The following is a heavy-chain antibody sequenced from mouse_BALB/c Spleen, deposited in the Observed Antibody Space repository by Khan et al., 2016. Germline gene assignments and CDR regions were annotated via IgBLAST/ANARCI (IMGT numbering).Heavy chain of an antibody. D-gene: IGHD2-14*01. V-gene: IGHV3-2*02. CDR1: GYSITSDYA. J-gene: IGHJ3*01. CDR2: ISYSGST. Sequence: EVQLQESGPGLVKPSQSLSLTCTVTGYSITSDYAWNWIRQFPGNKLEWMGYISYSGSTSYNPSLKSRIFITRDTSKNQFFLQLNSVTTEDTATYYCASHHRYDGFAYWGQGTLVTVSA. CDR3: ASHHRYDGFAY.